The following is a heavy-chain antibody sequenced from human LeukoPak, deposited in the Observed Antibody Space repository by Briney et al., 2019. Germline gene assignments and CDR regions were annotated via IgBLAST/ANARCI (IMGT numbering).Heavy chain of an antibody. Sequence: GGSLGLSCAASGFTFTSYCMSWVRQAPGKGLEWVSTTKQDGGDKYYVDSVKGRFTISRDNAKNSLYLQMNSLRAEDTAVYFCARGGTKTTPDFDSWGQGTLVTVSS. V-gene: IGHV3-7*01. CDR3: ARGGTKTTPDFDS. J-gene: IGHJ4*02. CDR2: TKQDGGDK. CDR1: GFTFTSYC. D-gene: IGHD1-14*01.